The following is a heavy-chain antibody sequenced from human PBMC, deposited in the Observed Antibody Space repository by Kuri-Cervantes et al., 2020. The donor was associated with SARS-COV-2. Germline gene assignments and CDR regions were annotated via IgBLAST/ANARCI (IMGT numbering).Heavy chain of an antibody. Sequence: SVKVSCKASGYIFTSYYLHWVRQAPGQGLEWMGGIIPIFGTANYAQKFQGRVTITADESTSTAYMELSSLRSEDTAVYYCARANWGSYYYYYMDVWGKGTTVTVSS. CDR3: ARANWGSYYYYYMDV. V-gene: IGHV1-69*13. CDR1: GYIFTSYY. CDR2: IIPIFGTA. J-gene: IGHJ6*03. D-gene: IGHD7-27*01.